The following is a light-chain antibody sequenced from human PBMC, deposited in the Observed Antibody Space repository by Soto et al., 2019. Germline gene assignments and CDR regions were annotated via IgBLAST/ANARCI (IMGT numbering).Light chain of an antibody. CDR3: MQALQSPRT. J-gene: IGKJ1*01. CDR2: LGS. CDR1: QSLLHSNGYNY. V-gene: IGKV2-28*01. Sequence: DIVMTQSPLSLPVTPGEPASISCRSSQSLLHSNGYNYLDWYLQKTGQSPHLLIYLGSNRASGGPVRFSGSGSGTDYTLKINRVDAEDGGVYYCMQALQSPRTFDQGTKVNIK.